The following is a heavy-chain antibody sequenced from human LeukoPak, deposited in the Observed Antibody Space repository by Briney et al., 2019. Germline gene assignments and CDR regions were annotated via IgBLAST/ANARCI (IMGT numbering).Heavy chain of an antibody. CDR3: ARDPPKWLQLPLL. D-gene: IGHD2-15*01. V-gene: IGHV3-7*01. J-gene: IGHJ4*02. CDR2: IKQDGSEK. CDR1: GFTFSSYA. Sequence: GGSLRLSCAASGFTFSSYAMTWVRQAPGKGLEWVANIKQDGSEKYYVDSVKGRFTISRDNAKDSLYLQMNSLRVEDTAVYYCARDPPKWLQLPLLWGQGTLVTVSS.